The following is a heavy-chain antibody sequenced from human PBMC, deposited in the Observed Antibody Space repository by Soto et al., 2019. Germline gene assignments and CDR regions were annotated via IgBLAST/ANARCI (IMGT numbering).Heavy chain of an antibody. CDR1: GFTFSIYS. V-gene: IGHV3-48*02. Sequence: PWGSLILSCSASGFTFSIYSMNWVRRAPGEGLEWVSYISSSSSTIYYADSVKGRFTISRDNAKNSLYLQMNSLRDEDTAVYYCARDLNNYDILRTGMDVWGQGNTVTVSS. D-gene: IGHD3-9*01. CDR2: ISSSSSTI. J-gene: IGHJ6*02. CDR3: ARDLNNYDILRTGMDV.